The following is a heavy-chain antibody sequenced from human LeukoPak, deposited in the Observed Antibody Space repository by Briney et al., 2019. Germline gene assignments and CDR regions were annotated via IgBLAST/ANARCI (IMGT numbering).Heavy chain of an antibody. CDR1: GYTFTSYY. Sequence: ASVKVSCKASGYTFTSYYMHWVRQAPGQGLEWMGIINPSGGSTGYAQKFQGRVTMTRDTSTSTVYMELSSLRSEDTAVYYCARRRSTDYFDYWGQGTLVTVSS. V-gene: IGHV1-46*01. J-gene: IGHJ4*02. CDR2: INPSGGST. CDR3: ARRRSTDYFDY.